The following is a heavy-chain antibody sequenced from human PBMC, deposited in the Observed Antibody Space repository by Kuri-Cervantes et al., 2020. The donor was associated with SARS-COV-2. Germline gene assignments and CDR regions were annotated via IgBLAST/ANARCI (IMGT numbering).Heavy chain of an antibody. CDR1: GFTFSSYA. J-gene: IGHJ6*03. V-gene: IGHV3-23*01. CDR2: ISGSGGST. CDR3: ARASKEGLVVYASYYYYYYMDV. Sequence: GESLKISCAASGFTFSSYAMSWVRQAPGKGLEWVSAISGSGGSTYYADSVKGRFTISRDNAKNSLYLQMNSLRAEDTAVYYCARASKEGLVVYASYYYYYYMDVWGKGTTVTVSS. D-gene: IGHD2-8*02.